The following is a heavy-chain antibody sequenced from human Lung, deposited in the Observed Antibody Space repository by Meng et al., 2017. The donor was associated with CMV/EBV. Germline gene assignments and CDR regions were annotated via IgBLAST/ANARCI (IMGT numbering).Heavy chain of an antibody. CDR2: ISGSNGNI. D-gene: IGHD4-11*01. CDR3: ARGPTDYYALDV. CDR1: GFPFRTNS. Sequence: GESXKISCAASGFPFRTNSMNWVRQAPGKGLEWVSYISGSNGNIYYADSVKGRFTISRDNTKKSLFLQMNSLRVEDTAVYYCARGPTDYYALDVWGHGTTVTVSS. V-gene: IGHV3-48*04. J-gene: IGHJ6*02.